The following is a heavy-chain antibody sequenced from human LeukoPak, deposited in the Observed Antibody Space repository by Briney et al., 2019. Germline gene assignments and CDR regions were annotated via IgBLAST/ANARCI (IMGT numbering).Heavy chain of an antibody. J-gene: IGHJ4*02. Sequence: ASVKVSCKASGYTFTGYYMHWVRPAPGQGLAWMGWINPNSGGTNYAQKFQGRVTMTRDTSISTAYMELSSLRSDDTAVYYCARDLTPSIVVVVAAPDYWGQGTLVTVSS. D-gene: IGHD2-15*01. CDR2: INPNSGGT. V-gene: IGHV1-2*02. CDR3: ARDLTPSIVVVVAAPDY. CDR1: GYTFTGYY.